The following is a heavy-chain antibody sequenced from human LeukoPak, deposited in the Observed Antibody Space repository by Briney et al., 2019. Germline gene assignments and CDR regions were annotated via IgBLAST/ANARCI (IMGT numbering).Heavy chain of an antibody. CDR1: GGSFSGYY. V-gene: IGHV4-34*01. D-gene: IGHD5-18*01. J-gene: IGHJ6*02. Sequence: SETLSLTCAVYGGSFSGYYWSWIRQPPGKGLEWIGEINHSGSTNYNPSLKSRVTLSVDTSKNQFSLKLSSVTAADTAVYYCARGLRGYSYGPHYYYGMEVWGQGTTVTVSS. CDR3: ARGLRGYSYGPHYYYGMEV. CDR2: INHSGST.